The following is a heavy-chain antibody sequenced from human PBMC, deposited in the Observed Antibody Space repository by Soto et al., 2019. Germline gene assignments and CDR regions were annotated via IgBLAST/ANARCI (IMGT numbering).Heavy chain of an antibody. CDR2: INAGNGNT. Sequence: ASVKVSCKASGFTFINSAMHWVRQAPGQRLEWMGWINAGNGNTKYSQKFQGRVTITRDTSASTAYMELSSLRSEDTAVYYCARSIVVVTALDYWGQGTLVTVSS. CDR1: GFTFINSA. CDR3: ARSIVVVTALDY. D-gene: IGHD2-21*02. J-gene: IGHJ4*02. V-gene: IGHV1-3*01.